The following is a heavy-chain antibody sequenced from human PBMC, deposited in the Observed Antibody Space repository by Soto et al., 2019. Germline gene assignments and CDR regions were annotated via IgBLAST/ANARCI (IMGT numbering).Heavy chain of an antibody. CDR2: IYYSGST. D-gene: IGHD3-10*01. CDR1: GGSISSGGYY. V-gene: IGHV4-31*03. J-gene: IGHJ3*02. Sequence: QVQLQESGPGLVKPSQTLSLTCTVSGGSISSGGYYWSWIRQHPGKGLERIGYIYYSGSTSYNPSLKSRVTISVDTSKNKFSMKLSSVTDADTEVYYCARGREGTGVFGEEAFDIWGQGTIVTVSS. CDR3: ARGREGTGVFGEEAFDI.